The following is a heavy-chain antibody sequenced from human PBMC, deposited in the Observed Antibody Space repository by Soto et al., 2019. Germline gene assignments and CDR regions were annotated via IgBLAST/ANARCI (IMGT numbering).Heavy chain of an antibody. CDR2: MNPNRNNT. CDR1: GYIFTSYD. V-gene: IGHV1-8*01. J-gene: IGHJ6*02. D-gene: IGHD6-6*01. CDR3: ARRYSNSIVDLGMDV. Sequence: ASVKVSCKASGYIFTSYDINWVRQATGQGLEWMGWMNPNRNNTGYAQKLQGRVTMTRNTSISTAYMELSSLRSEDTAVYYCARRYSNSIVDLGMDVWGQGTTVTVSS.